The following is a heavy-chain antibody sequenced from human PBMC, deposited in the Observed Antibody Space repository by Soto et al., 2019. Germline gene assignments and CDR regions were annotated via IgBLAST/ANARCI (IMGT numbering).Heavy chain of an antibody. CDR3: ARTILAVTTNYFYYGMDV. J-gene: IGHJ6*02. D-gene: IGHD4-4*01. CDR2: IDPSGSYT. Sequence: PGESLKISCKGSGYSFTSYWISWVRQMPGKGLEWMGRIDPSGSYTNYSPSFQGHVTISADKSISTAYLQWSSLKASDTAMYYCARTILAVTTNYFYYGMDVLGQGTTVTVSS. V-gene: IGHV5-10-1*01. CDR1: GYSFTSYW.